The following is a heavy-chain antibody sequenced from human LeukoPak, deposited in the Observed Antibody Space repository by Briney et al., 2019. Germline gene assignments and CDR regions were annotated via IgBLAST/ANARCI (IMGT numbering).Heavy chain of an antibody. J-gene: IGHJ4*02. CDR3: ARDREGVFGVVDDY. CDR2: ISWNSGSI. V-gene: IGHV3-9*01. Sequence: PGGSLRLSCAASGFTFDDYAMHWVRQAPGKGLEWVSGISWNSGSIGYADSVKGRFTISRDNAKNSLYLQMNSLRDEDTAVYYCARDREGVFGVVDDYWGQGTLVTVSS. CDR1: GFTFDDYA. D-gene: IGHD3-3*01.